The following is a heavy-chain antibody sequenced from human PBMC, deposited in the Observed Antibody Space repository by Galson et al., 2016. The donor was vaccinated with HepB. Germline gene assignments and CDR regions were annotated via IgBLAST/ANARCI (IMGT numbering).Heavy chain of an antibody. V-gene: IGHV3-11*01. D-gene: IGHD1-1*01. Sequence: SLRLSCAASGFTFGSYAMSWIRQPPGKALEWISYISHSGNTREYADSVKGRFTVSRDNNKNSVYLQLNSLRAEDTALYYCARDVNNWTGDRRLFDLWGQGTLIAVSS. J-gene: IGHJ4*02. CDR2: ISHSGNTR. CDR3: ARDVNNWTGDRRLFDL. CDR1: GFTFGSYA.